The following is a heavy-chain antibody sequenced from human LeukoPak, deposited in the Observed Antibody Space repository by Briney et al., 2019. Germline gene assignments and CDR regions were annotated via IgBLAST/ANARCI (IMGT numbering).Heavy chain of an antibody. V-gene: IGHV4-59*11. D-gene: IGHD1-7*01. CDR2: IYYSGNT. CDR1: GGSISSHY. Sequence: PSETLSLTCTVSGGSISSHYWSWLRQPPGKGLEWIGYIYYSGNTKYNPSLKSRVTISIDTSKNQFSLKLSSVTAADTAVYYCARVGNWNYGNAFDIWGQGTMVTVSS. J-gene: IGHJ3*02. CDR3: ARVGNWNYGNAFDI.